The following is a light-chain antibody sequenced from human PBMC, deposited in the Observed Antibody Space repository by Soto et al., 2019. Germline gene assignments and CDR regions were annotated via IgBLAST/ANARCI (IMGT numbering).Light chain of an antibody. Sequence: QSALTQPASVSGSPGQSITISCTGTSHDIGGYKYVSWYQQHPGKAPRLMIFDVSQRPSGVPDRFSGSKSGNTASLTISGLQTEDEADYYCCSYARTYRLMIFGEGTKLTVL. V-gene: IGLV2-11*01. J-gene: IGLJ2*01. CDR3: CSYARTYRLMI. CDR2: DVS. CDR1: SHDIGGYKY.